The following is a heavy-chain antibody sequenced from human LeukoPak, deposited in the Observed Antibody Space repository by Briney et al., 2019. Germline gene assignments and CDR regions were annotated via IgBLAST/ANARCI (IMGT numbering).Heavy chain of an antibody. J-gene: IGHJ4*02. Sequence: PGGPLRLSCAASGFTFSSYAMSWVRQAPGKGLEWVSSISSSSSYIYYADLVKGRFTISRDNAKNSLYLQMNSLRAEDTAVYYCARDEDPYYFDYWGQGTLVTVSS. V-gene: IGHV3-21*01. CDR3: ARDEDPYYFDY. CDR2: ISSSSSYI. CDR1: GFTFSSYA.